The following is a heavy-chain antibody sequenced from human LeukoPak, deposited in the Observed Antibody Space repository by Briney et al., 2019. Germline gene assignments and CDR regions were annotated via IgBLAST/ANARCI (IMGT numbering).Heavy chain of an antibody. D-gene: IGHD2-2*01. Sequence: GGSLRLSCAASGFTFSSYWMSWVRQAPGKGLEWVANIKQDGSEKYYVDSVKGRFTISRDNAKNPLYLQMNSLRAEDTAVYYCAREGWVVPAVYYYYYYMDVWGKGTTVTVSS. CDR2: IKQDGSEK. CDR1: GFTFSSYW. CDR3: AREGWVVPAVYYYYYYMDV. V-gene: IGHV3-7*01. J-gene: IGHJ6*03.